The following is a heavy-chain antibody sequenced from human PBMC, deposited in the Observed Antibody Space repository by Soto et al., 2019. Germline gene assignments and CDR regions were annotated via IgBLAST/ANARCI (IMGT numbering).Heavy chain of an antibody. Sequence: SVKVSCKASGGTFSSYAISWVRQAPGQGLEWMGGIIPIFGTANYAQKFQGRVTITADESTSTAYMELSSLRSEDTAVYYCARANYDYVWGSYRYNWFDPWRQVPLVPVSS. CDR2: IIPIFGTA. CDR3: ARANYDYVWGSYRYNWFDP. D-gene: IGHD3-16*02. J-gene: IGHJ5*02. V-gene: IGHV1-69*13. CDR1: GGTFSSYA.